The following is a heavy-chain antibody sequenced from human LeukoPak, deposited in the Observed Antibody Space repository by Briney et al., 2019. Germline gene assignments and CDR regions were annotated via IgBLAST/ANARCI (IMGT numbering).Heavy chain of an antibody. V-gene: IGHV3-48*03. CDR3: AGVMCRYCSSTSCYVDY. CDR1: GFTFSSYE. D-gene: IGHD2-2*01. Sequence: GGSLRLSCAASGFTFSSYEMNWVRQAPGKGLEWVSYISSSGSTIYYADSVKGRFTISRDNSKNTLYLQMNSLRAEDTAVYYCAGVMCRYCSSTSCYVDYWGQGTLVTVSS. CDR2: ISSSGSTI. J-gene: IGHJ4*02.